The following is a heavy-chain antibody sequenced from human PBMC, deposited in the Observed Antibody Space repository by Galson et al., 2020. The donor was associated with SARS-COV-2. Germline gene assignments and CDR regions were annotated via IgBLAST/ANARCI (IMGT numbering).Heavy chain of an antibody. CDR2: INPNSGGT. D-gene: IGHD2-15*01. CDR3: ARGDGGGTAGNYDGMDG. J-gene: IGHJ6*02. Sequence: GESLKISCKASGYTFTGYYMHWVRQAPGQGLEWMGWINPNSGGTNYAQKFQGRVTMTRDTSISTAYMELSRLRSDDTAVYYCARGDGGGTAGNYDGMDGWGQGTTVTVSS. V-gene: IGHV1-2*02. CDR1: GYTFTGYY.